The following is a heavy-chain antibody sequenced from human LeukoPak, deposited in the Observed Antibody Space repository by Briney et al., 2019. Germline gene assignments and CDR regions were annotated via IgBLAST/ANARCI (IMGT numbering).Heavy chain of an antibody. J-gene: IGHJ4*02. CDR2: INHSGST. CDR1: GGSFSGYY. CDR3: AREGAVAGTDDY. V-gene: IGHV4-34*01. D-gene: IGHD6-19*01. Sequence: SSETLSLTCAVYGGSFSGYYWSWIRQPPGKGLEWIGEINHSGSTNYNPSLKSRVTISVDTSKNQFSLKLSSVTAADTAVYYCAREGAVAGTDDYWGQGTLVTVSS.